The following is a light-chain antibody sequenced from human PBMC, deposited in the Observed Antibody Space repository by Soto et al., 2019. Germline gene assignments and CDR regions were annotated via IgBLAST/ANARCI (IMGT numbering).Light chain of an antibody. CDR3: QQYGSSPPT. Sequence: EIVLRQSPATLSVSPGERATLSCRASQSLSSNLAWYQQKVGQPPRLLIYAASSRATGIPDRFSGSGSGTDFTLTINRLEPEDFALYYCQQYGSSPPTFGQGTKVDIK. J-gene: IGKJ1*01. CDR1: QSLSSN. V-gene: IGKV3-20*01. CDR2: AAS.